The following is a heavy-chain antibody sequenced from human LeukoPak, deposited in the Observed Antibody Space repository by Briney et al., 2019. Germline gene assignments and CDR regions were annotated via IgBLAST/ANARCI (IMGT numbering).Heavy chain of an antibody. D-gene: IGHD3-22*01. J-gene: IGHJ6*02. CDR2: IRGSGSDL. CDR3: ARSIGSYYTMDV. V-gene: IGHV3-11*01. Sequence: GGSLRLSCVACGFTFSDHYMNWIRKAPGRGLEGVSYIRGSGSDLYFADSVRGRFTISRDNAKNSLYLQMNSLRAEDTAVYYCARSIGSYYTMDVWGQGATVTVSS. CDR1: GFTFSDHY.